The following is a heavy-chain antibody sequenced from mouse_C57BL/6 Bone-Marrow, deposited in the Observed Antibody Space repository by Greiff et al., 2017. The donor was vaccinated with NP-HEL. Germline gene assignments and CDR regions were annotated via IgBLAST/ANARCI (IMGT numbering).Heavy chain of an antibody. CDR3: ARLDSSGYGAY. Sequence: VQLKESGPELVKPGASVKISCKASGYSFTSYYIHWVKQRPGQGLEWIGWIYPGSGNTKYNEKFKGKATLTADTSSSTAYMQLSSLTSEDSAVYYCARLDSSGYGAYWGQGTLVTVSA. CDR2: IYPGSGNT. J-gene: IGHJ3*01. D-gene: IGHD3-2*02. CDR1: GYSFTSYY. V-gene: IGHV1-66*01.